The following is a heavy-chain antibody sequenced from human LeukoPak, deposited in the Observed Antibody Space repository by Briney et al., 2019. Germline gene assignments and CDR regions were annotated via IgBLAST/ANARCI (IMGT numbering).Heavy chain of an antibody. CDR3: ARGSAGGELLL. D-gene: IGHD1-26*01. CDR2: IYTSGST. J-gene: IGHJ4*02. CDR1: GGSISSYY. Sequence: SETLSLTCTVSGGSISSYYWSWIRQPAGKGLEWIGRIYTSGSTNYNPSLKGRVTMSIDTSKNQFSLKLSSVTAADTAVHYCARGSAGGELLLWGQGTLVTVSS. V-gene: IGHV4-4*07.